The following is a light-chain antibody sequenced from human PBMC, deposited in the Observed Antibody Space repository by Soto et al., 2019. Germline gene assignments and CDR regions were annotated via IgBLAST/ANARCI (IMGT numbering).Light chain of an antibody. CDR3: QQYYSYPRT. V-gene: IGKV1-9*01. Sequence: IQLTQSPSSLSASVGDRVTITCRASQGINTFLAWYQQKAGKAPKLLIYAASTLQSGVPSRFSGSGSGTDFTLTISCLQSEDFATYYCQQYYSYPRTFGQGTKVDIK. CDR1: QGINTF. J-gene: IGKJ1*01. CDR2: AAS.